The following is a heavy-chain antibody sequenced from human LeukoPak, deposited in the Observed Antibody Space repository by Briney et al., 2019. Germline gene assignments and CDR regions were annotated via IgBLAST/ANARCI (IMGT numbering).Heavy chain of an antibody. CDR1: GYTLTELS. V-gene: IGHV1-24*01. J-gene: IGHJ4*02. CDR3: ARSGSNFDSSGYID. Sequence: ASVKVSCKVSGYTLTELSMHWVRQAPGKGLEWMGGFDPEDGETIYAQKFQGRVTMTEDTSTDTAYMELSSLRSEDTAVYYCARSGSNFDSSGYIDWGQGTLVTVPS. CDR2: FDPEDGET. D-gene: IGHD3-22*01.